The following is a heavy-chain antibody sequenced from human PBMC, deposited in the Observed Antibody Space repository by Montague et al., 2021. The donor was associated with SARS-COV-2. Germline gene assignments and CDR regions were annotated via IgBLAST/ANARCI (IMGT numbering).Heavy chain of an antibody. Sequence: TLSLTCTVPGGSISSGSYYWNWIRQPAGKGLEWIGRIYTSGSTNYNPSLKSRVTISVDTSKNQFFLKLSSVTAADTAVYYCARESLHLTGYYNDYFDYWGQGTLVTVSS. J-gene: IGHJ4*02. D-gene: IGHD3-9*01. CDR2: IYTSGST. CDR1: GGSISSGSYY. CDR3: ARESLHLTGYYNDYFDY. V-gene: IGHV4-61*02.